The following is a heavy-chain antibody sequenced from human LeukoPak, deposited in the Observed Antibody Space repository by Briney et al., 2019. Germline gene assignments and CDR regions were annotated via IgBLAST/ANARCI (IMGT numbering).Heavy chain of an antibody. V-gene: IGHV3-23*01. J-gene: IGHJ3*01. Sequence: GGSLRISCAAAGFTFSTYDMTWVRQAPGKGLEWVSLIGPVGDSPFYADSVKGRFTISRDNSKNTLSLQMNSLRVEDTAIYYCAKDIQLSTWGLGTMVTVSS. CDR3: AKDIQLST. CDR1: GFTFSTYD. D-gene: IGHD5-24*01. CDR2: IGPVGDSP.